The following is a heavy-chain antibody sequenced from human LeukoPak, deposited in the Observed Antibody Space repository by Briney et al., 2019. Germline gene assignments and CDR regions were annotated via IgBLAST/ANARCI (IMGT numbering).Heavy chain of an antibody. CDR3: ASRRYYYGSGSYYKVYYGMDV. V-gene: IGHV4-34*01. CDR1: GGSFSGYY. J-gene: IGHJ6*02. D-gene: IGHD3-10*01. CDR2: INHSGST. Sequence: SETLSPTCAVYGGSFSGYYWSWIRQPPGKGLEWIGEINHSGSTSYNSSLKSRVTISVDTSKNQFSLKLSSVTAADTAVYYCASRRYYYGSGSYYKVYYGMDVWGQGTTVTVSS.